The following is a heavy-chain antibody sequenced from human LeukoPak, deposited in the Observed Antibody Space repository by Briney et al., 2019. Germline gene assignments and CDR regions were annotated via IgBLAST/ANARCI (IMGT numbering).Heavy chain of an antibody. CDR1: GGSISSGSYY. J-gene: IGHJ4*02. Sequence: SETLSLTCTVSGGSISSGSYYWSWIRQPAGKGLEWIGRIYTSGSTNYNPSLKSRVIISVDTSKNQFSLKLSSVTAADTAVYYCASSTVKLDYWGQGTLVTVSS. CDR3: ASSTVKLDY. CDR2: IYTSGST. V-gene: IGHV4-61*02. D-gene: IGHD4-17*01.